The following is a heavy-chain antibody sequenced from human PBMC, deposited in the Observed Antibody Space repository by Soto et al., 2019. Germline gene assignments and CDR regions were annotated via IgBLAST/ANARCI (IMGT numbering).Heavy chain of an antibody. CDR3: ASTSHYYYYGMDV. CDR1: GYSFTSYW. V-gene: IGHV5-51*01. Sequence: GESLKISCKGSGYSFTSYWIGWVRQMPGKGLEWMGIIYPGDSDTRYSPSFQGQVTISADKSISTAYLQWSSLKASDTAMYYCASTSHYYYYGMDVWGQGTTVPVSS. J-gene: IGHJ6*02. CDR2: IYPGDSDT.